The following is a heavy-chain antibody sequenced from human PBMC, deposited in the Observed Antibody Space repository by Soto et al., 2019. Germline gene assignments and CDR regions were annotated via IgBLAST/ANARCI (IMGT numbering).Heavy chain of an antibody. V-gene: IGHV4-30-4*01. Sequence: PSETLSLTCTVSGDSINSADYYWSWLRQPRGKGLEWIGYIYYSRSDYYNPSLGRRATITIDTSRNQFSLNLMSVTAADTAVYYCARVVQFYDSSGYSFYYFDYWGQGALVTVSS. CDR1: GDSINSADYY. J-gene: IGHJ4*02. CDR3: ARVVQFYDSSGYSFYYFDY. CDR2: IYYSRSD. D-gene: IGHD3-22*01.